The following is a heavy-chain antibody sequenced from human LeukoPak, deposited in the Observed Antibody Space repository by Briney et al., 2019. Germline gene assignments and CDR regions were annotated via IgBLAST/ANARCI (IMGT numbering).Heavy chain of an antibody. J-gene: IGHJ4*02. D-gene: IGHD3-22*01. CDR1: GFTFSNHA. V-gene: IGHV3-23*01. CDR3: AKDGFDYYDSSGYYYFNY. Sequence: GGSLRLPCAASGFTFSNHAMSWVRQAPGKGLQWVSAISGGGVAIYYADSVKGRFTISRDNSKNTLYLQMNSLRAEDTAVYYCAKDGFDYYDSSGYYYFNYWGQGTLVTVSS. CDR2: ISGGGVAI.